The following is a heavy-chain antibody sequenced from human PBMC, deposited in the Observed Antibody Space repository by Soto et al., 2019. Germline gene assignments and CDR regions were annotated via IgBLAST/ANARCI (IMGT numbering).Heavy chain of an antibody. D-gene: IGHD5-12*01. CDR3: AKDMGYDLSPLGYFDY. Sequence: LXLSCAASGFTFDDYSMHWVRQAPGKGLEWVSGISWNSGSIGYADSVKGRFTISRDNAKNSLYLQMNSLRSEDTALYYCAKDMGYDLSPLGYFDYWGQGTLVTVSS. CDR1: GFTFDDYS. J-gene: IGHJ4*02. V-gene: IGHV3-9*01. CDR2: ISWNSGSI.